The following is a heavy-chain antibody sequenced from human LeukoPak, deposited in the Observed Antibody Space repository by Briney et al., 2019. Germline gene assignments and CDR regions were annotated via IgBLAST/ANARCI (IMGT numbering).Heavy chain of an antibody. V-gene: IGHV3-23*01. CDR1: GFTFSIYA. CDR3: AKASGRVVRGVIVFYYYYMDV. CDR2: ISGSGGST. D-gene: IGHD3-10*01. Sequence: GGSLRLSCAASGFTFSIYAMSWVRQAPGKGLEWVSAISGSGGSTYYADSVKGRFTISRDNSKNTLYLQMNSLRAEDTAVYYCAKASGRVVRGVIVFYYYYMDVWGKGTTVTISS. J-gene: IGHJ6*03.